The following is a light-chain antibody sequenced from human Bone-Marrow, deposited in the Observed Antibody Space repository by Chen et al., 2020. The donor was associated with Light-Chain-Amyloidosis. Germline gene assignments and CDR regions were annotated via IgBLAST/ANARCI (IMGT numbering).Light chain of an antibody. V-gene: IGLV6-57*01. J-gene: IGLJ3*02. Sequence: NFMLTQPHSVSESPGKTVIISCTRSSGSIATNYVQWYQQRPGSSPTTVIYEDDQRPSGVPDRFSGSIDRSSTSASLSIAGLQTEDEADYCCQSYHSSSQGVFGGGTKLTVL. CDR2: EDD. CDR3: QSYHSSSQGV. CDR1: SGSIATNY.